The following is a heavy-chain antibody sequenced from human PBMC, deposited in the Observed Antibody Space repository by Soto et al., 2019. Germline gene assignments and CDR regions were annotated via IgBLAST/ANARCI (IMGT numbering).Heavy chain of an antibody. CDR2: IYYSGST. CDR1: GGSISSYY. J-gene: IGHJ6*02. V-gene: IGHV4-59*01. CDR3: AREAVAAADWYYYYYGMDV. Sequence: SETLSLTCTVSGGSISSYYWSWIRQPPGKGLEWIGYIYYSGSTNYNPSLKSRVTISVDTSKNQFSLKLSSVTAADTAVYYCAREAVAAADWYYYYYGMDVWGQGATVTVSS. D-gene: IGHD6-13*01.